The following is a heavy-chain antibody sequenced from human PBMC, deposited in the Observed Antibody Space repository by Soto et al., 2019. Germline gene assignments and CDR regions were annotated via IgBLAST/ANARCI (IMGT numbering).Heavy chain of an antibody. J-gene: IGHJ6*02. V-gene: IGHV1-18*01. CDR2: LSAYNGNT. Sequence: QVQLVQSGAEVKKPGASVKVSCKASGYTFTSYGISWVRQAPGQGLEWMGWLSAYNGNTNYAQKLQGRVTMTADPSTSTAYRVLRSLRSDDTAVDYCARVGAGDMIVGGMDVWGQGTTVTVSS. D-gene: IGHD3-22*01. CDR1: GYTFTSYG. CDR3: ARVGAGDMIVGGMDV.